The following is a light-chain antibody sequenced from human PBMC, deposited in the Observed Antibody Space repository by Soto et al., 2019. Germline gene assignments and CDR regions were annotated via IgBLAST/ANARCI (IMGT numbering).Light chain of an antibody. V-gene: IGKV3-20*01. CDR1: QSVRSGY. Sequence: EIVLTQSPGTLSLSPGERATLSCRASQSVRSGYLAWYQQKPGQAPRLLIYGASSRATGIPDRFSGSGSGTDFNLTIRRLEPEDFAVYYCQQYGGSPQTFGQGTKVEI. CDR3: QQYGGSPQT. CDR2: GAS. J-gene: IGKJ1*01.